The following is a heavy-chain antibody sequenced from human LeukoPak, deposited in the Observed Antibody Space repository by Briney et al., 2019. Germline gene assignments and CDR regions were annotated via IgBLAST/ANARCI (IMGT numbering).Heavy chain of an antibody. CDR1: GYTLTSYD. J-gene: IGHJ4*02. CDR3: AYRSGSYRYYFDY. D-gene: IGHD1-26*01. V-gene: IGHV1-8*03. CDR2: MNPNSGNT. Sequence: ASVKVSCKASGYTLTSYDINWVRQATGQGLEWMGWMNPNSGNTGYAQKFQGRVTITRNTSISTAYMELSSLRSEDTAVYYCAYRSGSYRYYFDYWGQGTLVTVSS.